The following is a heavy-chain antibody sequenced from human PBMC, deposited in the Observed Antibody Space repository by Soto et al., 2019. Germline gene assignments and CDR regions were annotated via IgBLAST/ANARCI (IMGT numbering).Heavy chain of an antibody. CDR3: ARDHDYGDYVSNWFDP. V-gene: IGHV4-31*03. D-gene: IGHD4-17*01. J-gene: IGHJ5*02. CDR2: IYYSGST. Sequence: PSETLSLTCTVSGGSISSGGYYWSWIRQHPGKGLEWIGYIYYSGSTYYNPSLKSRVTISVDTSKNQFSLKLSSVTAADTAVYYCARDHDYGDYVSNWFDPWGQGTLVTVSS. CDR1: GGSISSGGYY.